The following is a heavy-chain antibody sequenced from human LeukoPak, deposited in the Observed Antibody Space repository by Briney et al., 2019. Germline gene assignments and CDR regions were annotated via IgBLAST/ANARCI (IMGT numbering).Heavy chain of an antibody. Sequence: PGGSLRLSCAASGFTFDDSVMSWVRQVPGKGLESVSGINWNGGSTGYVDSVKGRFTISRDNAKNSLYLQMNSLRAEDTALYYCARDWFTRLGELSPDRAFDYWGQGTLVTVSS. CDR3: ARDWFTRLGELSPDRAFDY. CDR1: GFTFDDSV. CDR2: INWNGGST. V-gene: IGHV3-20*04. J-gene: IGHJ4*02. D-gene: IGHD3-16*02.